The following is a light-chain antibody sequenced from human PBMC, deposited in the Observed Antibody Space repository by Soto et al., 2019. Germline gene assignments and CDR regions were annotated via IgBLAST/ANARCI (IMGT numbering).Light chain of an antibody. Sequence: EIVMTQSPVTLSVSPWERATLSCWASQNISRSLAWYQQKPGQGSSLLSYGTSTRAGGVPARFSGGGSGTEFTPTITSLQSEDFAVYYCHQYNGCPRTFGHGTKVDIK. CDR3: HQYNGCPRT. CDR2: GTS. CDR1: QNISRS. V-gene: IGKV3-15*01. J-gene: IGKJ1*01.